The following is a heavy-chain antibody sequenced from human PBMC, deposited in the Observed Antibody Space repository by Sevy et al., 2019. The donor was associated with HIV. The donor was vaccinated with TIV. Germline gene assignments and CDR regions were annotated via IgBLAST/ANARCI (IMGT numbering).Heavy chain of an antibody. D-gene: IGHD3-10*01. CDR3: AKAQGFGEPLYYYYGMDV. V-gene: IGHV3-9*01. Sequence: GGSLRLSCAASGFTFDDCAMHWVRQAPGKGLEWVSGISWNSGSIGYADSVKGRFPISRDNAKNSLYLQMNSLRAEDTALYYCAKAQGFGEPLYYYYGMDVWGQGTTVTVSS. CDR2: ISWNSGSI. CDR1: GFTFDDCA. J-gene: IGHJ6*02.